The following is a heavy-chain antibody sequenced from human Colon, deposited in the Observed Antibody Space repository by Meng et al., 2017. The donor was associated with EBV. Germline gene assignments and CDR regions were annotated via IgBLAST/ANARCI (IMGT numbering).Heavy chain of an antibody. CDR2: IYHSGTT. Sequence: VQLQESGPGLVQPSGTLSLTCAVSGDSISNNWWSWVRQPPGKGLEWIGEIYHSGTTNYNPSLRSRVTISVDKSKNQFSLQLTSVTAADTAVYYCARNGDYNPGLYWGQGTLVTVSS. CDR3: ARNGDYNPGLY. CDR1: GDSISNNW. D-gene: IGHD4-17*01. V-gene: IGHV4-4*02. J-gene: IGHJ4*02.